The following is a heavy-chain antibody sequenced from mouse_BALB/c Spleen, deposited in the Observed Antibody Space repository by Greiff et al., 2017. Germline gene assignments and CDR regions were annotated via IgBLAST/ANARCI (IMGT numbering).Heavy chain of an antibody. CDR1: GYTFTGYV. J-gene: IGHJ2*01. D-gene: IGHD2-10*02. Sequence: VQLQQSGPELVKPGASVKMSCKASGYTFTGYVISWVQQRTGQGLEWIGEIYTGSGSTYYNEKFKGKDTLTADKSSNTAYMQLSSLTSEDSAVYVCATLGLVGYWGQGTTLTVSS. CDR2: IYTGSGST. V-gene: IGHV1-81*01. CDR3: ATLGLVGY.